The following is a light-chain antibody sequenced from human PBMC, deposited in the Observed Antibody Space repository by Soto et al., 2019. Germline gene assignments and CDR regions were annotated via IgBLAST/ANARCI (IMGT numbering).Light chain of an antibody. V-gene: IGLV2-14*03. CDR1: SSDVGGYNY. Sequence: QSVLTQPASVSGSPGQPITISCTGTSSDVGGYNYVSWYQHHPGKAHKLIIYDVSNRPSGVSIRFSGSKSDNTASLTISGLQPEDEADYHCSSYTTSNTRQIVFGTGTKVTVL. CDR3: SSYTTSNTRQIV. CDR2: DVS. J-gene: IGLJ1*01.